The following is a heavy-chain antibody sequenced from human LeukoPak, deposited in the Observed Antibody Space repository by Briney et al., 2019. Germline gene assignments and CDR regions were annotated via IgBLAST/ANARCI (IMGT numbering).Heavy chain of an antibody. CDR3: ARDRGRLWFSEGVDY. J-gene: IGHJ4*02. V-gene: IGHV1-18*01. Sequence: ASVKVSCKASGYTFTSYGISWVRQAPGQGLEWMGWISAYNGNTNYAQKLQGRVTMTTDTSTSTAYMELRSLRSDDTAAYYCARDRGRLWFSEGVDYWGQGTLVTVSS. CDR1: GYTFTSYG. D-gene: IGHD5-18*01. CDR2: ISAYNGNT.